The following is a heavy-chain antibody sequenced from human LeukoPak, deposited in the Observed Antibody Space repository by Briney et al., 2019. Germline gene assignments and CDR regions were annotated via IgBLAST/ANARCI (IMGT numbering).Heavy chain of an antibody. V-gene: IGHV3-23*01. J-gene: IGHJ4*02. CDR3: AKERNYYGSDALIDY. Sequence: QPGGSLRLSCAASGFTFSSYAMSWVRQAPGKGLEWVSAISGSDGSTYYADSVKGRFTISRDNSKDTLYLQMNSLRPEDTAVYYCAKERNYYGSDALIDYWGQGTLITVSS. CDR1: GFTFSSYA. D-gene: IGHD3-10*01. CDR2: ISGSDGST.